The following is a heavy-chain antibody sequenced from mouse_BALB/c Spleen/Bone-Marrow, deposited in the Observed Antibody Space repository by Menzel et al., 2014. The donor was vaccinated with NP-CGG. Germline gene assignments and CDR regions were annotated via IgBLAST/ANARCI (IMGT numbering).Heavy chain of an antibody. V-gene: IGHV2-5*01. D-gene: IGHD3-1*01. CDR1: GFSLTTYG. CDR2: IWKNGNT. CDR3: AKNRGDGYFDY. J-gene: IGHJ2*01. Sequence: VQLQQSGPGLVQLSQSLSITCTVSGFSLTTYGVHWVRQSPGKGLEWLGVIWKNGNTDYNAPSMSRLSITKDNSKSQVFFKMNSLQADDTAIYYCAKNRGDGYFDYWGQGATLTVSS.